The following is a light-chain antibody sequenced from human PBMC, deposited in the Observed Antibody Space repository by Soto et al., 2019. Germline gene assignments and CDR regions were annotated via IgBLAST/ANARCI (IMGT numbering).Light chain of an antibody. CDR3: AACDDSLSAVV. CDR2: RNN. CDR1: SSNIGSNY. V-gene: IGLV1-47*01. Sequence: QSVLTQPPSASGTPGQRVTISCSGSSSNIGSNYVYWYQQLPGTAPKLLIYRNNQRPSGVPDRFSGSKSGTSASLAISGLRSEDYADYYCAACDDSLSAVVFGGGTKVTVL. J-gene: IGLJ2*01.